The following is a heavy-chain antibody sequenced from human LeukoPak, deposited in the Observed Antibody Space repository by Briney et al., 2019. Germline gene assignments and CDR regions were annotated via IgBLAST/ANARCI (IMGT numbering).Heavy chain of an antibody. Sequence: GGSLRLSCAASGFTFSSYSMNWVRQAPGEGLEWVSYISSSSSTIYYADSVKGRFTISRDNAKNSLYLQMNSLRAEDTAVYYCARDTNRCSGGSCFPDYWGQGTLVTVSS. CDR1: GFTFSSYS. CDR3: ARDTNRCSGGSCFPDY. J-gene: IGHJ4*02. D-gene: IGHD2-15*01. CDR2: ISSSSSTI. V-gene: IGHV3-48*04.